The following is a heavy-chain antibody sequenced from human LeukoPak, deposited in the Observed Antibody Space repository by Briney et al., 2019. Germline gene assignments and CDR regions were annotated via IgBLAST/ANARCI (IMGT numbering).Heavy chain of an antibody. V-gene: IGHV4-31*03. CDR2: IYYSGST. J-gene: IGHJ5*02. D-gene: IGHD1-26*01. CDR1: GGSISTTGRY. Sequence: SETLSLTCTVSGGSISTTGRYWSWLRQHPGKGLEWIGYIYYSGSTYYNPSLKSRVTISIDMSKNQFSLKLSSVTAADTAVYYCARVGGGSYFLESWGQGTLVTVSS. CDR3: ARVGGGSYFLES.